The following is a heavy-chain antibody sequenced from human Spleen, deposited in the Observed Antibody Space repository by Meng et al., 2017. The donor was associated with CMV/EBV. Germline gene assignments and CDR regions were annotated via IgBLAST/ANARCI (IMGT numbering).Heavy chain of an antibody. CDR2: IYSGGST. Sequence: GESLKISCAASGFTFSSNYMSWVRQAPGKGLEWVSVIYSGGSTYYADSVKGRFTISRDNSKSTLYLEMNSLRPEDTAVYYCARPWQLYSTSSIPVYWGQGTVVTVSS. CDR1: GFTFSSNY. CDR3: ARPWQLYSTSSIPVY. V-gene: IGHV3-66*02. D-gene: IGHD6-6*01. J-gene: IGHJ4*02.